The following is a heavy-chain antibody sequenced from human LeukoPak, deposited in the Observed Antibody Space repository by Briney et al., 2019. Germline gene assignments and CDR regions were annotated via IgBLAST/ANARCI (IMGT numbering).Heavy chain of an antibody. CDR3: AKDGEMATMIAFDY. CDR1: GFTFSSYG. V-gene: IGHV3-30*02. Sequence: GGSLRVSCAASGFTFSSYGMHCVRQAPGKGLEWVAFIRYDGSNKYYADSVKGRFTISRDNSKNTLYLQMNSLRAEDTAVYYCAKDGEMATMIAFDYWGQGTLVTVSS. CDR2: IRYDGSNK. D-gene: IGHD5-24*01. J-gene: IGHJ4*02.